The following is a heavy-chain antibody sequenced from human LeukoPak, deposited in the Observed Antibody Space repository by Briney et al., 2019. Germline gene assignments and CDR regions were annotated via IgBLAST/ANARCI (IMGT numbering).Heavy chain of an antibody. J-gene: IGHJ5*02. CDR3: ARGFNVNERLIRGNWFDP. CDR1: GGSFSGYY. Sequence: SETLSLTCAVSGGSFSGYYWTWIRQPPGKGLEWIGEINHSGSTNYNPSLKSRVTISVDTSKNQFSLKLSAVTAADTAVYYCARGFNVNERLIRGNWFDPWGQGTLVTVSS. V-gene: IGHV4-34*01. CDR2: INHSGST. D-gene: IGHD3-3*01.